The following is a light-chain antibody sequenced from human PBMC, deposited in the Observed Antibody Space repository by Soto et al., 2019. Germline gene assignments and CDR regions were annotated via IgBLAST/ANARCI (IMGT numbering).Light chain of an antibody. J-gene: IGKJ1*01. CDR2: GAS. CDR1: QSVINNY. CDR3: QQYISTPWT. V-gene: IGKV3-20*01. Sequence: EVVMTQSPATLSVSPGEVVTLSCRASQSVINNYLAWYQQKPGQAPRLLIYGASNRATGIPDRFSGSGSGSGTDFTLTISRLEPEGFAVYYCQQYISTPWTFGQGTKVDIK.